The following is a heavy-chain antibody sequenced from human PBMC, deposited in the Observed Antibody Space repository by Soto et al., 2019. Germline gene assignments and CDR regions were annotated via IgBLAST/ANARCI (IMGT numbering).Heavy chain of an antibody. CDR1: GFTFSSYE. CDR3: VRDGSSGWHFDS. D-gene: IGHD6-19*01. V-gene: IGHV3-48*03. Sequence: GGSLRLSCAASGFTFSSYEMNWVRQAPGKGLEWVSYISSSGSTIYYADSVQGRFSITRDNAENSLYLQTNSLRGEDTAVYYCVRDGSSGWHFDSWGQGTLVTVSS. CDR2: ISSSGSTI. J-gene: IGHJ4*02.